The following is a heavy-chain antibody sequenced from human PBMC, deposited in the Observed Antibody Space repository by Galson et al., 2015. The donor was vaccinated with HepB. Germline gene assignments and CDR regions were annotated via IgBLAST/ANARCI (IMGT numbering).Heavy chain of an antibody. D-gene: IGHD2-2*01. J-gene: IGHJ4*02. CDR1: GFTFSSYS. V-gene: IGHV3-21*01. Sequence: SLRLSCAASGFTFSSYSMNWVRQAPGKGLEWVSSISSSSSYIYYADSVKGRFTISRDNAKNSLYLQMNSLRAEDTAVYYCARGVVVVPAAKLYFDYWGQGTLVTVSS. CDR3: ARGVVVVPAAKLYFDY. CDR2: ISSSSSYI.